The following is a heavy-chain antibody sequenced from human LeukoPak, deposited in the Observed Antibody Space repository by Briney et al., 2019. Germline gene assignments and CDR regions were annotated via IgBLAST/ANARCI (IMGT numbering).Heavy chain of an antibody. J-gene: IGHJ5*02. Sequence: SVKVSCKASGDTFSSYAINWVRQAPGQGPEWMGRITPFLGIANYPQKFQGRVTITADESTTTAYMELSSLRSEDTAVYYCARGHSMFDPWGQGTLVTVSS. CDR3: ARGHSMFDP. V-gene: IGHV1-69*04. CDR2: ITPFLGIA. CDR1: GDTFSSYA.